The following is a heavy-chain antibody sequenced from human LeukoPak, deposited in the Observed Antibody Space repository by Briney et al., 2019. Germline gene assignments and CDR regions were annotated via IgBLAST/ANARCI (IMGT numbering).Heavy chain of an antibody. V-gene: IGHV3-23*01. Sequence: GGALRLSCAASGFTFSSYAMSWVRQAPGKGREWVSAISGSGGSTYYADSVKGRFTISRDNSKNTLYLQMNSLRAEGTAVHYCAQRSSGSYYADFDYWGPRTLVTVSS. CDR2: ISGSGGST. J-gene: IGHJ4*02. D-gene: IGHD1-26*01. CDR1: GFTFSSYA. CDR3: AQRSSGSYYADFDY.